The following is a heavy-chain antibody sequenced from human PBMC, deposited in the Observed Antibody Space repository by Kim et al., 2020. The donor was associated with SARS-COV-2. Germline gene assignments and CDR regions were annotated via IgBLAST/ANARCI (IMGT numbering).Heavy chain of an antibody. D-gene: IGHD2-2*02. Sequence: ADSVEGRFPISSDNSKNTLILQMISLRAEDTAVYYCAKLKTTSCYSAMDVWGQGTTVTVSS. CDR3: AKLKTTSCYSAMDV. V-gene: IGHV3-23*01. J-gene: IGHJ6*02.